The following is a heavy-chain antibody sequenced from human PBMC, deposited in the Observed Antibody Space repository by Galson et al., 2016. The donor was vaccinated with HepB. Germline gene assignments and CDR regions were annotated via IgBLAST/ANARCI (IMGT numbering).Heavy chain of an antibody. V-gene: IGHV3-7*01. D-gene: IGHD3-3*02. CDR3: ARDSVSRGDF. CDR2: IKQDGSAQ. J-gene: IGHJ4*02. Sequence: SLRLSCAASGFSFSNSWMSWVRQAPGKGLEWVANIKQDGSAQYYVDSVKGRFTISRDNADNSLYLQMNSLRAEDTAVYYCARDSVSRGDFWGQGTLVTVSS. CDR1: GFSFSNSW.